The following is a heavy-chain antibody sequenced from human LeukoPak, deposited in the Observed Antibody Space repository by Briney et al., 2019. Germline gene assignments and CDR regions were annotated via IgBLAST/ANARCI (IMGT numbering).Heavy chain of an antibody. CDR2: IYYSGST. D-gene: IGHD3-3*01. Sequence: KTSETLSLTCTVSGGSISSYYWSWIRQPPGKGLEWIGYIYYSGSTNYNPSLKSRVTISVDTSKNQFSLKLSSVTAADTAVYCCARVSGGYYDFWSGYSNWFDPWGQGTLVTVSS. CDR3: ARVSGGYYDFWSGYSNWFDP. J-gene: IGHJ5*02. CDR1: GGSISSYY. V-gene: IGHV4-59*01.